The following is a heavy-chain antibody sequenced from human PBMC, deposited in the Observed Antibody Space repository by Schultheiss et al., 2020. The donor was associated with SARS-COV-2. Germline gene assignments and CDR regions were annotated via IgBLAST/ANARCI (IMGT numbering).Heavy chain of an antibody. J-gene: IGHJ6*02. Sequence: SETLSLTCAVSGGSISSSNWWSWVRQPPGKGLEWIGYIYYSGSTNYNPSLKSRVTMSVDKSKNQFSLKLSSVTAADTAVYYCARDGSSYYYYYGMDVWGQGTTVTVSS. CDR2: IYYSGST. V-gene: IGHV4-4*02. D-gene: IGHD6-6*01. CDR3: ARDGSSYYYYYGMDV. CDR1: GGSISSSNW.